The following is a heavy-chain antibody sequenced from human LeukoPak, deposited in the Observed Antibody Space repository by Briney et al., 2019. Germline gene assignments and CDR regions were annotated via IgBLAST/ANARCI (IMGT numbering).Heavy chain of an antibody. Sequence: GGSLRLSCAASGFSFDDYAMHWVRQAPGKGLEWVSGISWNSGSMGYADSVKGRFTISRDNAKNSLYPQMNSLRAEDTALYYCAKDIPHGNFDIWGQGTMVTVSS. CDR3: AKDIPHGNFDI. V-gene: IGHV3-9*01. J-gene: IGHJ3*02. CDR2: ISWNSGSM. D-gene: IGHD1-14*01. CDR1: GFSFDDYA.